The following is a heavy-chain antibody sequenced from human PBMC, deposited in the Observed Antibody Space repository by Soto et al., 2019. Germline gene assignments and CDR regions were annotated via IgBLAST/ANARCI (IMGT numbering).Heavy chain of an antibody. J-gene: IGHJ5*02. CDR2: ISGSGGST. D-gene: IGHD6-6*01. Sequence: EVQLLESGGGLVQPGGSLRLSCAASGFTFSSYAMSWVRQAPGKGLEWVSAISGSGGSTYYADSVKGRFTISRDNSKNTLYLPMNSLRAEYTAVYYCAKDDSSIAHPDLRNWFDRWGQGTLVTVSS. CDR3: AKDDSSIAHPDLRNWFDR. CDR1: GFTFSSYA. V-gene: IGHV3-23*01.